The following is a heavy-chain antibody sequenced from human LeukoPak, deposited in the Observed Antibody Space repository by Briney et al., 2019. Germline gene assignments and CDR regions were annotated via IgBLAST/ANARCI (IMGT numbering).Heavy chain of an antibody. V-gene: IGHV4-61*01. J-gene: IGHJ4*02. Sequence: SETLSLTCTVSGGSVSSGRYHWSWIRQPPGKGLEWIGYIYYSGSTNYNPSLKSRVTISVDTSKNQFSLKLSSVTAADTAVYYCAVLSSGWPYYFGYWGQGTLVTVSS. D-gene: IGHD6-19*01. CDR1: GGSVSSGRYH. CDR2: IYYSGST. CDR3: AVLSSGWPYYFGY.